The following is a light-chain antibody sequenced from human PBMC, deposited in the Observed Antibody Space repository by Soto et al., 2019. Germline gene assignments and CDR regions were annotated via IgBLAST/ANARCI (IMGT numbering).Light chain of an antibody. CDR3: QQYNNWPPKT. CDR2: DAS. V-gene: IGKV3D-15*01. J-gene: IGKJ1*01. CDR1: QIVSSSY. Sequence: EIVLTQSPGTLSLSPGERASLSCRASQIVSSSYLAWYQQKPGQAPRLLIYDASNRASGIPARFSGSGSGTEFTLTISSLQSEDFAVYYCQQYNNWPPKTFGQGTKVDIK.